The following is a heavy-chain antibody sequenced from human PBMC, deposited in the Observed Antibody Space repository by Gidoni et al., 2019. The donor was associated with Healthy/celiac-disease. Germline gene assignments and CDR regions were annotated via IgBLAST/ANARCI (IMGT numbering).Heavy chain of an antibody. CDR1: GGSISSGGYY. CDR3: ARDRGGSGSYSDY. Sequence: QVQLQESGPGLVKPSQTLSLTCTVSGGSISSGGYYWRWIRQHPGKGLGWIGYIYYSGSTYYNPSLKSRVTISVDTSKNQFSLKLSSVTAADTAVYYCARDRGGSGSYSDYWGQGTLVTVSS. V-gene: IGHV4-31*03. D-gene: IGHD3-10*01. J-gene: IGHJ4*02. CDR2: IYYSGST.